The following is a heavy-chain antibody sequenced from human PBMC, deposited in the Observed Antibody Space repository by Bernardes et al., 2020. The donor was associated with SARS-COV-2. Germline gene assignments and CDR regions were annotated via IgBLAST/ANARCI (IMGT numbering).Heavy chain of an antibody. J-gene: IGHJ4*02. D-gene: IGHD1-20*01. CDR3: AKNPVIGMTRFDY. CDR1: GFSFSTYA. V-gene: IGHV3-23*01. CDR2: ISASAGTT. Sequence: GGSLRLSCTASGFSFSTYAMSWVRQAPGKGLEWVSGISASAGTTYYPDSVKGRFTISRDNSRNTVYLQMNSLRAEDTALYYCAKNPVIGMTRFDYWGQGSLVTVAS.